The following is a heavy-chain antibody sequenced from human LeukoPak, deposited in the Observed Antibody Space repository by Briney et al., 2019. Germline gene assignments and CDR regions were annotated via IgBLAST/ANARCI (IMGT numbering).Heavy chain of an antibody. CDR2: IWYDGSNK. CDR1: GFTFSSYA. V-gene: IGHV3-33*08. Sequence: GGSLRLSCAASGFTFSSYAMHWVRQAPGKGLEWVAVIWYDGSNKYYADSVKGRFTISRDNSKNTLYLQMNSLRAENTAVYYCARAPSSSWPYYYYYGMDVWGQGTTVTVSS. J-gene: IGHJ6*02. D-gene: IGHD6-13*01. CDR3: ARAPSSSWPYYYYYGMDV.